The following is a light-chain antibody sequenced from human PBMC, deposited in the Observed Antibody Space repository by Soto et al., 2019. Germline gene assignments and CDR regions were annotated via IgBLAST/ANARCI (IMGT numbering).Light chain of an antibody. J-gene: IGLJ2*01. CDR2: DVS. CDR1: SSDVGGYTY. V-gene: IGLV2-14*03. CDR3: SSYTSSSTLAV. Sequence: QSVLTQPASVSGSPGQSITISCTGTSSDVGGYTYVSWYQHHPGKAPRLMIYDVSNRPSGVSNRFSGSKSGNTASLTISGLQAEDEADYYCSSYTSSSTLAVFGGGTKLTVL.